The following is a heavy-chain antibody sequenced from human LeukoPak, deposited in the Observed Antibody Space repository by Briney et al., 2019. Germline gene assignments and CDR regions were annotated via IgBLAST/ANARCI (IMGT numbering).Heavy chain of an antibody. Sequence: SVKVSCKASGCTFSSSAISWVRQAPGQGLEWMGGIIPIFGTANYAQKFQGRVTITADESTSTAYMELSSLRSEDTAVYYCARGGITMIVVDPDAFDIWGQGTMVTVSS. V-gene: IGHV1-69*01. J-gene: IGHJ3*02. D-gene: IGHD3-22*01. CDR3: ARGGITMIVVDPDAFDI. CDR1: GCTFSSSA. CDR2: IIPIFGTA.